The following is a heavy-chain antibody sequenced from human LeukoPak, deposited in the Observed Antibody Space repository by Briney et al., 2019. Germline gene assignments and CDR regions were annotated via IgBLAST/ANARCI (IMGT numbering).Heavy chain of an antibody. J-gene: IGHJ4*02. CDR3: ARYNTGSVDY. Sequence: GGSLRLSCAASGFTFSNHAMSWVRQAPGKRLEWVSALSSRGYRTYYAGSVKGRFTISRDNSKNTLYLQMDSLRDTAVYYCARYNTGSVDYWGQGTLVTVSS. CDR1: GFTFSNHA. D-gene: IGHD1-14*01. CDR2: LSSRGYRT. V-gene: IGHV3-23*01.